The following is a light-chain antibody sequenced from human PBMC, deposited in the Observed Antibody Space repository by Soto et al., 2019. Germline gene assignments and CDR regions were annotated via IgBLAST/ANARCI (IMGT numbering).Light chain of an antibody. CDR1: HSISSW. J-gene: IGKJ1*01. CDR3: QQYNSSTWT. CDR2: DAS. Sequence: IQMTQSPSTLSASVGDRVTITCRASHSISSWLAWYQQKPGKAPKLLIYDASSLESGVPSRFSGSGSGTEFTLTISSLQPDDFATYYCQQYNSSTWTFGQGTKMEIK. V-gene: IGKV1-5*01.